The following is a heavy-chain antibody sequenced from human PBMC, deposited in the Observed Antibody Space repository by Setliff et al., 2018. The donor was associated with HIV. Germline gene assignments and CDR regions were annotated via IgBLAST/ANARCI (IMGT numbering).Heavy chain of an antibody. D-gene: IGHD3-10*01. CDR3: ARDGNYYGSGIGDP. Sequence: PSETLSLTCTVSGGSISTYYWNWIRQPPGTGLEWIGYISYSGTTNYNPSLKSRVTISVDTSKNQFSLKVSSVTAADTAVYYCARDGNYYGSGIGDPWGQGTLVTVSS. CDR2: ISYSGTT. J-gene: IGHJ5*02. CDR1: GGSISTYY. V-gene: IGHV4-59*12.